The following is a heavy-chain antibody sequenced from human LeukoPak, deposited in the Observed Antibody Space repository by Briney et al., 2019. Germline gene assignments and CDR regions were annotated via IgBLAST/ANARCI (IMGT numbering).Heavy chain of an antibody. V-gene: IGHV1-2*02. CDR2: INPNSGDT. CDR3: ARSGAPPHYYYYYMDV. Sequence: ASVRVSCKASGHIFNYYYIHWVRQAPGQGLEWMGWINPNSGDTNFAQKFQGRVTVTRDTSISAAHMELISLKSDDTAVYFCARSGAPPHYYYYYMDVWGKGTTVTVSS. D-gene: IGHD7-27*01. CDR1: GHIFNYYY. J-gene: IGHJ6*03.